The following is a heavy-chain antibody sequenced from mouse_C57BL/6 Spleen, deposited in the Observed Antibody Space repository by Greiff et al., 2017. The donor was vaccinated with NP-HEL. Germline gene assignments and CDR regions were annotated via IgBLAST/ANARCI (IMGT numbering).Heavy chain of an antibody. V-gene: IGHV14-4*01. Sequence: DVQLVESGAELVRPGASVKLSCTASGFNIKDDYMHWVKQRPEQGLEWIGWIDPENGDTEYASKFQGKATITADTSSNTAYLQLSSLTSEDTAVYYCTTDDHHDYWGQGTTLTVSS. J-gene: IGHJ2*01. CDR1: GFNIKDDY. CDR2: IDPENGDT. CDR3: TTDDHHDY.